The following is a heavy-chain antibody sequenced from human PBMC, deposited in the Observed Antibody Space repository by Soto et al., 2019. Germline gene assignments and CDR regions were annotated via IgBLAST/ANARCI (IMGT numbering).Heavy chain of an antibody. CDR2: LYNRGNT. CDR1: GDSVSSGGYY. Sequence: PSETLSLTCTVSGDSVSSGGYYWTWIRQSPGKRPEWIGCLYNRGNTNYNPALKSRSTISVDTSKNQFSLRLSSVTAADTAEYYCARDKGYSYVSFDYWGREPLVTVSS. V-gene: IGHV4-61*08. CDR3: ARDKGYSYVSFDY. J-gene: IGHJ4*02. D-gene: IGHD5-18*01.